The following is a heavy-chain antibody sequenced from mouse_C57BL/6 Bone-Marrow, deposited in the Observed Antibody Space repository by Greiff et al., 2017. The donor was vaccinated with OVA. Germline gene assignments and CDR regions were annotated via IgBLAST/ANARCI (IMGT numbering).Heavy chain of an antibody. CDR3: ARHGDSLLWFPYYFDY. D-gene: IGHD2-2*01. J-gene: IGHJ2*01. CDR2: INSDGGST. V-gene: IGHV5-2*01. Sequence: EVQRVESGGGLVQPGESLKLSCESNEYEFPSHDMSWVRKTPEKRLELVAAINSDGGSTYYPDTMERRFIISRDNTKKTLYLQMSSLRSEDTALYYCARHGDSLLWFPYYFDYWGQGTTLTVSS. CDR1: EYEFPSHD.